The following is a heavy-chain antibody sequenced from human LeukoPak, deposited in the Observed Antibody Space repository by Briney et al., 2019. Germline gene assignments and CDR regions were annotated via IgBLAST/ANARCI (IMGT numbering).Heavy chain of an antibody. J-gene: IGHJ4*02. CDR1: GFSFSNFD. D-gene: IGHD3-10*01. CDR2: ISGGSGRT. Sequence: GGSLRLSCAASGFSFSNFDMSWIRQTTGKELEWVSVISGGSGRTFYADSVKGRFTISRDNSKNTLYLQMDSLRVEDTGVYYCAKDPFYGSGTYEDYWGLGTLVSVSS. CDR3: AKDPFYGSGTYEDY. V-gene: IGHV3-23*01.